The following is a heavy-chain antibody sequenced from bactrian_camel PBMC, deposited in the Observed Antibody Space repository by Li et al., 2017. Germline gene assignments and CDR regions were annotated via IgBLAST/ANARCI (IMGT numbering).Heavy chain of an antibody. CDR3: AARPSFLSCTTWSFYNY. Sequence: VQLVESGGGSAQAGGSLRLSCTASGFTFDMGWYRQAPGNECELVSRITSDGSTYYANSVKGRFTMSGDNAKNTVWLQMNSLKPEDTAMYYCAARPSFLSCTTWSFYNYWGQGTQVTVS. CDR2: ITSDGST. V-gene: IGHV3S53*01. CDR1: GFTFD. D-gene: IGHD6*01. J-gene: IGHJ4*01.